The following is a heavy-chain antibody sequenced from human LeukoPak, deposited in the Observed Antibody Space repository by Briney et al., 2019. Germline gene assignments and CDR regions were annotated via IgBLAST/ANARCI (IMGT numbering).Heavy chain of an antibody. D-gene: IGHD3-22*01. J-gene: IGHJ4*02. Sequence: ASVKVSCKASGYTFTYRHLHWVRQAPGQGLEWMGWMNPNSGNTGYAQKFQGRVTITRNTSISTAYMELSSLRSEDTAVYYCARGDSSGYYYWGQGTLVTVSS. CDR3: ARGDSSGYYY. CDR2: MNPNSGNT. CDR1: GYTFTYRH. V-gene: IGHV1-8*03.